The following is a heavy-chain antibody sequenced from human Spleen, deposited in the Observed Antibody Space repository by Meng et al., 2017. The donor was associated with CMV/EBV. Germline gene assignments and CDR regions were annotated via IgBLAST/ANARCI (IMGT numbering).Heavy chain of an antibody. D-gene: IGHD6-6*01. J-gene: IGHJ6*02. CDR1: GYTFTSYG. Sequence: ASVKVSCKASGYTFTSYGISWVRQAPGQGLEWMGWISAYNGNTNYAQKLQGRVTMTTDTSTSTAYMELRSLRSDDTAVYYCARYYSSSDYHYYGMDVWGQGTTVTVSS. CDR2: ISAYNGNT. V-gene: IGHV1-18*01. CDR3: ARYYSSSDYHYYGMDV.